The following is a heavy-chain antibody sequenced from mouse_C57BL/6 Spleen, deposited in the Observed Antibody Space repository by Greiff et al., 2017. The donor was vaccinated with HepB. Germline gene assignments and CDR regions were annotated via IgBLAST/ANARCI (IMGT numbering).Heavy chain of an antibody. CDR1: GYAFSSSW. D-gene: IGHD2-3*01. CDR2: IYPGDGDT. J-gene: IGHJ4*01. CDR3: ARPLYDGYGAMDY. V-gene: IGHV1-82*01. Sequence: VKVVESGPELVKPGASVKISCKASGYAFSSSWMNWVKQRPGKGLEWIGRIYPGDGDTNYNGKFKGKATLTADKSSSTAYMQLSSLTSEDSAVYFCARPLYDGYGAMDYWGQGTSVTVSS.